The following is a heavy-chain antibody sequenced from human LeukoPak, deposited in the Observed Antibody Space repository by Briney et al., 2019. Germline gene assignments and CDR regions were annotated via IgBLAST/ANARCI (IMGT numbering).Heavy chain of an antibody. CDR2: IWYDGSNK. CDR1: GFTFSSYG. CDR3: ARDPGSSGRKTPDNWFDP. V-gene: IGHV3-33*01. Sequence: PGRSLRLSCAASGFTFSSYGMHWVRQAPGKGLEWVAVIWYDGSNKYYADSVKGRFTISRDNSKNTLYLQMNSLRAEDTAVYYCARDPGSSGRKTPDNWFDPWGQGILVTVSS. D-gene: IGHD3-10*01. J-gene: IGHJ5*02.